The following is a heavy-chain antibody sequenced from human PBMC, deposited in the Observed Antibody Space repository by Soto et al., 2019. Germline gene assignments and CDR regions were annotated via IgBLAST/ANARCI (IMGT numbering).Heavy chain of an antibody. J-gene: IGHJ4*02. CDR3: ARAFREENRDRMTDY. CDR1: GFTFSSYA. D-gene: IGHD3-16*01. CDR2: ISGGGGST. V-gene: IGHV3-23*01. Sequence: GGSLRLSCAASGFTFSSYAITWVRQAPGKGLEWVSTISGGGGSTCYADSVKGRFTFSRDNSKNTLYLQMNSLRAEDTAVYYCARAFREENRDRMTDYWGQGTLVTVSS.